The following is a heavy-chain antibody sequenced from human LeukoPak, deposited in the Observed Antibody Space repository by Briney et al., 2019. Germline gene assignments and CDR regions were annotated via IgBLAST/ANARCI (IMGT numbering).Heavy chain of an antibody. J-gene: IGHJ4*02. Sequence: GASVKVSCKASGYTFTGHYMHWVRQAPGQGLEWMGWINPNSGGTNYAQKFQGRVTMTRDTSISTAYMELSRLRSDDTAVYYCARVGWRGIAARRGYYFDYWGQGTLVTVSS. CDR2: INPNSGGT. CDR3: ARVGWRGIAARRGYYFDY. D-gene: IGHD6-6*01. CDR1: GYTFTGHY. V-gene: IGHV1-2*02.